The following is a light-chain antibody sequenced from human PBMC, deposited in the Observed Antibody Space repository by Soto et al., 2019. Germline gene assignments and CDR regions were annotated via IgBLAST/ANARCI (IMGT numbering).Light chain of an antibody. CDR2: DTS. CDR1: QSVGSY. Sequence: EIVLTQSPATLSLSPGERATLSCRASQSVGSYLVWYQQKPGQAPRLLLYDTSTRATGIPARFSGSGSGTDFTLTISSLEPEDFAVYYCQQRSNWPSTCGQGTRLEIK. CDR3: QQRSNWPST. J-gene: IGKJ5*01. V-gene: IGKV3-11*01.